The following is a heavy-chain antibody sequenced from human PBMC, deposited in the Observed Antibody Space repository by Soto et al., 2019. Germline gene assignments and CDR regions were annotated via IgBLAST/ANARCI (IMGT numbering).Heavy chain of an antibody. J-gene: IGHJ5*02. CDR2: IRSKANSYAT. D-gene: IGHD3-22*01. CDR3: TRGYYDSSGPP. Sequence: PGGSLRLSCAASGFTFSCSAMHWVRQASGKGLEWVGRIRSKANSYATAYAASVKGRFTISRDDSKNTAYLQMNSLKTEDTAVYYCTRGYYDSSGPPWGQGTLVTVSS. CDR1: GFTFSCSA. V-gene: IGHV3-73*01.